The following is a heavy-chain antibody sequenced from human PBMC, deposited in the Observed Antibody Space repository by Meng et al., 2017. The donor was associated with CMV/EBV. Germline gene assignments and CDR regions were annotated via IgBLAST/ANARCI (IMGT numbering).Heavy chain of an antibody. J-gene: IGHJ4*02. CDR3: VRSSGWSLFDY. V-gene: IGHV1-2*02. Sequence: QVQLGQSGAEKKKAGASVKVSCTTSGFTFSDYYIHWVRQAPGQGLEWMGWVNSNNDATNYARKFQGRVSMTRDTSISTAHMELSRLMSDDTAVYYCVRSSGWSLFDYWGQGTLVTVSS. CDR2: VNSNNDAT. CDR1: GFTFSDYY. D-gene: IGHD6-19*01.